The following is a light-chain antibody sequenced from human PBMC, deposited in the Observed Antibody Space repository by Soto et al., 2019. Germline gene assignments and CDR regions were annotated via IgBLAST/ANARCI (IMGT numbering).Light chain of an antibody. CDR1: QSVGSY. CDR2: DAS. J-gene: IGKJ4*01. CDR3: QQRSDWPST. Sequence: EIVLTQSPATLSLSPGDRATLSCRASQSVGSYLGWYQQSPGQAPRLLIYDASNRATGIPARFSGSGSGTDFTLTISRLEPEDFAVYYCQQRSDWPSTFGGGTKVEIK. V-gene: IGKV3-11*01.